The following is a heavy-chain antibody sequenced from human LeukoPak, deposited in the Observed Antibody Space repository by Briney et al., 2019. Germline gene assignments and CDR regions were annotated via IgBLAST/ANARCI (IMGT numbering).Heavy chain of an antibody. D-gene: IGHD2-2*01. J-gene: IGHJ5*02. V-gene: IGHV1-46*01. CDR1: GFTFSTYY. CDR2: VSPSGGST. CDR3: ARDRSCSSTSCYGDWFDP. Sequence: GASVKVSCKASGFTFSTYYMHWVRQAPGQGLEWMGIVSPSGGSTRYAQKFQGRLTMTRDTSTSTVYMELSSLRSDDTAMYYCARDRSCSSTSCYGDWFDPWGQRTQVIVSS.